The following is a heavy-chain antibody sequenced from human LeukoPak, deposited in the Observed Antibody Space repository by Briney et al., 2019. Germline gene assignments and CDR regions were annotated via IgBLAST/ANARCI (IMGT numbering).Heavy chain of an antibody. V-gene: IGHV3-30*04. D-gene: IGHD6-13*01. CDR2: ISYDGSNK. CDR1: GFTFSTYA. Sequence: HAGTSLRLSYAASGFTFSTYAMHWVRQAGGKGLEWVAVISYDGSNKYYADSVKGRFTVSRDDSKKTLYLQMNSLRAEDTAVYYCARTSYSSSWNFYYYGMDVWGQGTTVTVSS. J-gene: IGHJ6*02. CDR3: ARTSYSSSWNFYYYGMDV.